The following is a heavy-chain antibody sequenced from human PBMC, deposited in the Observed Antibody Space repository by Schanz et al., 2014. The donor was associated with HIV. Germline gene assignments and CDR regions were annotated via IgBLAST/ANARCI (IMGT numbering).Heavy chain of an antibody. D-gene: IGHD3-10*01. J-gene: IGHJ4*02. CDR2: ISDDGSKK. Sequence: VQLVESGGGVVQPGRSLRLSCAGSGFTFSNYGMHWVRQAPGKGLEWVALISDDGSKKYYIDSVKGRFTISRDNSKNTLYLQMNNLRLEDTAVFYCAKGGPMAPYPIDYWGQGTLVTVSS. V-gene: IGHV3-30*18. CDR1: GFTFSNYG. CDR3: AKGGPMAPYPIDY.